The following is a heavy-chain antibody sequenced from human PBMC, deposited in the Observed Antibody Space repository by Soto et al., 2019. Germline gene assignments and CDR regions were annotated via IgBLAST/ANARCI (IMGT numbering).Heavy chain of an antibody. CDR3: ARDPYCSSTSCPPYSYGMDV. D-gene: IGHD2-2*01. CDR2: IIPIFGTA. Sequence: QVQLVQSGAEVKKPGSSVKVSCKASGGTFSSYAISWVRQAPGQGLEWMGGIIPIFGTANYAQKFQGRVTITADESTSTAYMELSSLRSEDTAVYYCARDPYCSSTSCPPYSYGMDVWGQGTTVTVSS. J-gene: IGHJ6*02. V-gene: IGHV1-69*01. CDR1: GGTFSSYA.